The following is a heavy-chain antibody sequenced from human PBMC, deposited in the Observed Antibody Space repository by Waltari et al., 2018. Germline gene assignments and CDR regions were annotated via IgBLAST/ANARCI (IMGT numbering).Heavy chain of an antibody. Sequence: QVQLVQSGAEVKKPGASVKVSCKASGYTFTGYYMPWVRQAPGQGLEWMGRINPNSGGTNYAQKFQGRVTMTRDTSISTAYMELSRLRSDDTAVYYCARDVGGLPPYFDYWGQGTLVTVSS. V-gene: IGHV1-2*06. J-gene: IGHJ4*02. CDR1: GYTFTGYY. CDR2: INPNSGGT. D-gene: IGHD1-26*01. CDR3: ARDVGGLPPYFDY.